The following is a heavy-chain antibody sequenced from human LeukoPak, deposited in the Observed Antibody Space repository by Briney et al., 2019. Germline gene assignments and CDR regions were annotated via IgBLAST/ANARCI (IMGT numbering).Heavy chain of an antibody. J-gene: IGHJ4*02. CDR1: GGTFSSYA. V-gene: IGHV1-69*13. CDR3: ARDPPRYSREGGADY. CDR2: IIPIFGTA. D-gene: IGHD6-13*01. Sequence: SVTVSCKASGGTFSSYAISWVRQAPGQGLEWMGGIIPIFGTANYAQKFQGRVTITADESTSTAYMELSSLRSEDTAVYYCARDPPRYSREGGADYWGQGTLVTVSS.